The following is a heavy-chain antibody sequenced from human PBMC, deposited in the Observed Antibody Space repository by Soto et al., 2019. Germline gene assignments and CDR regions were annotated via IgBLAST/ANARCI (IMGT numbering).Heavy chain of an antibody. V-gene: IGHV3-33*01. CDR2: IWYDGSNK. CDR3: ARGTRTTVTSYYYYYMDV. Sequence: QVQLVESGGGVVQPGRSLRLSCAASGFTFSSYGMHWVRQAPGKGLEWVAVIWYDGSNKYYADSVKGRFTISRDNSKNTLYLQMNSLRAEDMAVYYCARGTRTTVTSYYYYYMDVWGKGTTVTVSS. CDR1: GFTFSSYG. D-gene: IGHD4-4*01. J-gene: IGHJ6*03.